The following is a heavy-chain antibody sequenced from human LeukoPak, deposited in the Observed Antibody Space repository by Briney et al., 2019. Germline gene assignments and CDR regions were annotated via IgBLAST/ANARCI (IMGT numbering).Heavy chain of an antibody. V-gene: IGHV4-31*03. CDR2: IYYSGST. J-gene: IGHJ4*03. Sequence: SETLSLTCTVSGGSISSGDYYWSWIRQHPGKGLEWIGYIYYSGSTYYNPSLKSRAIISVDTSKNQFSLKLSSVTAADTAVYYCSTSSTGLSGSFDCWGQGTLVTVSS. CDR3: STSSTGLSGSFDC. CDR1: GGSISSGDYY. D-gene: IGHD2-2*01.